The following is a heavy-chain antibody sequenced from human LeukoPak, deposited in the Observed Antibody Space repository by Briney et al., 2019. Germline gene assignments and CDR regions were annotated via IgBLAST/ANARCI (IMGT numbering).Heavy chain of an antibody. Sequence: QPGGSLRLSCAASGFTFSSYWMHWVRQAPGKGLVWVSRINSDGSSTSYADSVKGRFTISRDNAKNTLYLQMNSLRAEDTAVYYCASTRDQKMRDAFDIWGQGTMVTVSS. CDR1: GFTFSSYW. CDR2: INSDGSST. CDR3: ASTRDQKMRDAFDI. J-gene: IGHJ3*02. V-gene: IGHV3-74*01. D-gene: IGHD2-21*01.